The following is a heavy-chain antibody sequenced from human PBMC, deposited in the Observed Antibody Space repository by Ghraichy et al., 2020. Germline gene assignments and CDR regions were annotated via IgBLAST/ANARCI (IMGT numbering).Heavy chain of an antibody. CDR1: GFTFSSYG. CDR2: ISYDGSNK. V-gene: IGHV3-30*18. CDR3: AKDLRDPSWYGRGAFDY. J-gene: IGHJ4*02. D-gene: IGHD6-13*01. Sequence: LNISCAASGFTFSSYGMHWVRQAPGKGLEWVAVISYDGSNKYYADSVKGRFTISRDNSKNTLYLQMNSLRAEDTAVYYCAKDLRDPSWYGRGAFDYWGQGTLVTVSS.